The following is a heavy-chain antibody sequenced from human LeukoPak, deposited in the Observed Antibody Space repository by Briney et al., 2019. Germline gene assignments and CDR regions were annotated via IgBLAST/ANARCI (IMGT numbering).Heavy chain of an antibody. CDR1: GFTFSSYW. CDR3: AKDLRLSGVYGMDV. J-gene: IGHJ6*02. Sequence: RGGSLRLSCAASGFTFSSYWMSWVRQAPGKGLEWVANIKQDGSEKYYVDSVKGRFTISRDNAKNSLYLQMNSLRAEDTAVYYCAKDLRLSGVYGMDVWGQGTTVTVSS. V-gene: IGHV3-7*01. CDR2: IKQDGSEK.